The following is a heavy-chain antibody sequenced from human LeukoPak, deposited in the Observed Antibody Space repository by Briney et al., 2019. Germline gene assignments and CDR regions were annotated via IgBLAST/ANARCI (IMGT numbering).Heavy chain of an antibody. CDR2: INHSGST. Sequence: SETLSLTCAVYGGSFSGYYWSWIRQPPGKGLEWIGEINHSGSTNYNPSLKSRVTISVDTSKNQFSLKLSSVTAADTAVYYCAAENGIRYFDWSKPTQYYYGMDVWGKGTTVTVSS. CDR1: GGSFSGYY. D-gene: IGHD3-9*01. J-gene: IGHJ6*04. V-gene: IGHV4-34*01. CDR3: AAENGIRYFDWSKPTQYYYGMDV.